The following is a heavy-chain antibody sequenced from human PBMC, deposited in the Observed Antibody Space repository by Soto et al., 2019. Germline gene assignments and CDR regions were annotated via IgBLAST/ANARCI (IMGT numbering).Heavy chain of an antibody. CDR1: GFSFTSYG. V-gene: IGHV3-30*18. J-gene: IGHJ4*02. Sequence: QVQLVQSGGGVVQPGRSLRLSCAASGFSFTSYGMHWIRQAPGKGLEWVALISSDGTDTYYADSVKGRFTISRDNSKNTLYLQMSSLRAEDTAVYYCAKDRRDGYNWSDYWSQGTLVAVSS. CDR3: AKDRRDGYNWSDY. D-gene: IGHD5-12*01. CDR2: ISSDGTDT.